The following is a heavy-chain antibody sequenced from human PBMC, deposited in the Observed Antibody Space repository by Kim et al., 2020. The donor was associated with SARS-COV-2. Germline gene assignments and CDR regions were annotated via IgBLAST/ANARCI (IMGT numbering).Heavy chain of an antibody. Sequence: GGSLRLSCAASGFTFSSYSMNWVRQAPGKGLEWVSSISSSSSYIYYADSVKGRFTISRDNAKNSLYLQMNSLRAEDTAVYYCATHLLYYYDSSGYLYYFDYWGQGTLVTVSS. D-gene: IGHD3-22*01. V-gene: IGHV3-21*01. CDR3: ATHLLYYYDSSGYLYYFDY. CDR1: GFTFSSYS. J-gene: IGHJ4*02. CDR2: ISSSSSYI.